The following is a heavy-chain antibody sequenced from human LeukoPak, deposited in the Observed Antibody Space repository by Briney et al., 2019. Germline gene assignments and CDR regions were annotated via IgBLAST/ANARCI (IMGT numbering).Heavy chain of an antibody. CDR3: TRVSTMGWD. J-gene: IGHJ4*02. D-gene: IGHD3-10*01. CDR2: ISYDGSNK. CDR1: GFTFSSYG. Sequence: PGGSLRLSCAASGFTFSSYGMHWVRQAPGKGLEWVAVISYDGSNKYYADSVKGRFTISRDNAKNSLYLQMNSLTAEDTAVYYCTRVSTMGWDWGQGTLVTVSS. V-gene: IGHV3-30*03.